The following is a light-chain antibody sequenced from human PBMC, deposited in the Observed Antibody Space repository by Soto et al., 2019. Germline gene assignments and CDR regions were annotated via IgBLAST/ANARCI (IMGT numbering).Light chain of an antibody. V-gene: IGLV4-69*02. Sequence: QPVLTQSPSASASLGASVKLTCTLSSGHSSYDIVWHQQQPEKGPRYLMKLNSDGSHSRGDGIPDRFSGSSSGAERYLTISSLQSEDEADYYCQTWGIGNGVFGGGTKLTVL. CDR1: SGHSSYD. CDR3: QTWGIGNGV. J-gene: IGLJ3*02. CDR2: LNSDGSH.